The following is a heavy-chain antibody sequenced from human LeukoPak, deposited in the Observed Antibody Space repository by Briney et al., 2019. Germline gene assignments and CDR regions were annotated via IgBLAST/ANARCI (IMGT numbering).Heavy chain of an antibody. J-gene: IGHJ4*02. CDR2: ISYHGRNK. Sequence: PGGSLRLSCAASGFTFSDYAFHWVRQAPGKGLEWVAVISYHGRNKFNADSVKGRFTISRDDSTHTLYLQMDSLRAEDTAVYYCARDGYSNYERPDYFDYWGQGTLVTVSS. V-gene: IGHV3-30*04. CDR3: ARDGYSNYERPDYFDY. D-gene: IGHD4-11*01. CDR1: GFTFSDYA.